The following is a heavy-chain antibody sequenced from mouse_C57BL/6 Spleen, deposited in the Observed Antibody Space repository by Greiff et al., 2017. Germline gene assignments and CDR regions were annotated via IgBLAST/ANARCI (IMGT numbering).Heavy chain of an antibody. CDR3: AILYGSSLYLDY. CDR2: IDPSDSET. Sequence: QVQLQQPGAELVRPGSSVKLSCKASGYTFTSYWMHWVKQRPIQGLEWIGNIDPSDSETHYNQKFKDKATLTVDKSSSTAYMQLSSLTSEDSAVYYCAILYGSSLYLDYWGQGTTLTVSS. J-gene: IGHJ2*01. D-gene: IGHD1-1*01. CDR1: GYTFTSYW. V-gene: IGHV1-52*01.